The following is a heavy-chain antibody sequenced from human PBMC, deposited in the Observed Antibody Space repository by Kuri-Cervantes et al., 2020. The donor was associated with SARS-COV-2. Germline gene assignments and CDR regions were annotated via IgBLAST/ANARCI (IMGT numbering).Heavy chain of an antibody. J-gene: IGHJ4*02. V-gene: IGHV4-34*01. Sequence: GSLRLSCAVYGGSFSGYYWSWIRQPPGKGLEWIGEINHSGSTNYNPSLKSRVTISVDTSKNQFSLKLSSVTAADTAVYYCAGGVGYGDYTFDYWGQGTLVTVSS. CDR1: GGSFSGYY. CDR2: INHSGST. D-gene: IGHD4-17*01. CDR3: AGGVGYGDYTFDY.